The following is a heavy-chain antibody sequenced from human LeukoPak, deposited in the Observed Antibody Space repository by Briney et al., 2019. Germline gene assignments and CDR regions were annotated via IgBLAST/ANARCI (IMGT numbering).Heavy chain of an antibody. J-gene: IGHJ4*02. CDR3: ARTLRHRHKQYYFDY. CDR2: VFDSGST. Sequence: PSETLSLTCTVSGGSISSYWWSWIRQPPGKGLEWIGYVFDSGSTNYNPSLKSRVTVSLDTSKKQFSLKLSSVTAADTAVYYCARTLRHRHKQYYFDYWGQGTLVTVSS. D-gene: IGHD4-17*01. CDR1: GGSISSYW. V-gene: IGHV4-59*12.